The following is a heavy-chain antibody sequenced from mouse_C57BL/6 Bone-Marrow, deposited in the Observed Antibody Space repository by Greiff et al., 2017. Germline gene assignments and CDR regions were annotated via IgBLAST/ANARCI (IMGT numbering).Heavy chain of an antibody. V-gene: IGHV1-74*01. D-gene: IGHD4-1*02. J-gene: IGHJ4*01. CDR2: IHPSDSDT. CDR3: AIETNWDSMDY. CDR1: GYTFTSYW. Sequence: QVQLQQPGAELVKPGASVKVSCKASGYTFTSYWMHWVKQRPGQGLEWIGRIHPSDSDTNYNQKFKGKATLTVAKSSSTAYMQLSSLTSEDSAVYYCAIETNWDSMDYWGQGTSVTVSS.